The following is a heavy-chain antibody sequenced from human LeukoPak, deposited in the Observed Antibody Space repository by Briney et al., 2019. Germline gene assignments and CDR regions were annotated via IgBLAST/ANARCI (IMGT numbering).Heavy chain of an antibody. CDR1: GFTFSSYA. V-gene: IGHV3-23*01. CDR3: AKVMGSGSYYVFDY. J-gene: IGHJ4*02. Sequence: GGSLRPSCAASGFTFSSYAMSWVRQAPGKGLEWVSAISGSGGSTYYADSVKGRFTISRDNSKNTLYLQMNSLRAEDTAVYYFAKVMGSGSYYVFDYWGQGTLVTVSS. CDR2: ISGSGGST. D-gene: IGHD3-10*01.